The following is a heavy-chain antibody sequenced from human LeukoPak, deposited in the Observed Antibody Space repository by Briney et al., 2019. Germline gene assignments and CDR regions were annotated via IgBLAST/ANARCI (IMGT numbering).Heavy chain of an antibody. J-gene: IGHJ4*02. CDR3: ARESDGAAATLDY. D-gene: IGHD6-13*01. V-gene: IGHV1-69*05. CDR2: IIPIFGTA. Sequence: SVKVSCKASGGTFSSYAISWVRQAPGQGLEWMGGIIPIFGTANYAQKFQGRVTITTDESTSTAYMELRSLRSDDTAVYYCARESDGAAATLDYWGQGTLVTVSS. CDR1: GGTFSSYA.